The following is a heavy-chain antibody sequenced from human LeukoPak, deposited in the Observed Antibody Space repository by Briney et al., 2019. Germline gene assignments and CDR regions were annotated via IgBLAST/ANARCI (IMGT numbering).Heavy chain of an antibody. J-gene: IGHJ6*02. CDR3: TTGGVVVPAARTYYYYGMDV. CDR1: GFTFSSYA. CDR2: ISYDGSNK. V-gene: IGHV3-30*04. D-gene: IGHD2-2*01. Sequence: GGSLRLSCAASGFTFSSYAMHWVRQAPGKGLEWVAVISYDGSNKYYADSVKGRFTISRDNSKNTLYLQMNSLKTEDTAVYYCTTGGVVVPAARTYYYYGMDVWGQGTTVTVSS.